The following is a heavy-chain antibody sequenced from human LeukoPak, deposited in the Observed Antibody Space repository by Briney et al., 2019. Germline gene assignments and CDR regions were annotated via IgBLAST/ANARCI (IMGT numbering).Heavy chain of an antibody. J-gene: IGHJ4*02. Sequence: GGTPRLSCAASGFSFSSYAMHWVRQAPGKGLEWVAVISYDGSNKYYADSVKGRFTISRDNSKNTLSLQMNSLRAEDTAVYYCARDPLDYGGNSGYFDYWGQGTLVTVSS. CDR2: ISYDGSNK. CDR3: ARDPLDYGGNSGYFDY. D-gene: IGHD4-23*01. V-gene: IGHV3-30-3*01. CDR1: GFSFSSYA.